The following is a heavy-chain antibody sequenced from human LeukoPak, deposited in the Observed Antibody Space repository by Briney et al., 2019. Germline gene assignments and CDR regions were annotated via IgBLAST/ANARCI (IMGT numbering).Heavy chain of an antibody. V-gene: IGHV3-30*02. J-gene: IGHJ5*02. D-gene: IGHD5-18*01. CDR2: IRYDGSNK. CDR1: GFIFSSYG. CDR3: AKFVGYNPRRPNWFDP. Sequence: PGGSLRLSCAASGFIFSSYGMHWVRQAPGKGLEWVAFIRYDGSNKYYADSVKGRFTISRDNSKNTLYLQMNSLRAEDTAVYYCAKFVGYNPRRPNWFDPWGQGTLVTVSS.